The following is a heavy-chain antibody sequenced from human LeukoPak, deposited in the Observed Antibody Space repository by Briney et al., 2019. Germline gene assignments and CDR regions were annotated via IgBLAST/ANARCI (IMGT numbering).Heavy chain of an antibody. CDR3: ARHPTGQLWPYYFDY. Sequence: SETLSLTCAVYGGSFSGYYWSWIRQPPGKGLEWIGEINHSGSTNYNPSLKSRVTISVDTSKNQFSLKLSSVTAADTAVYYCARHPTGQLWPYYFDYWGQGTLVTVSS. V-gene: IGHV4-34*01. J-gene: IGHJ4*02. CDR2: INHSGST. CDR1: GGSFSGYY. D-gene: IGHD5-18*01.